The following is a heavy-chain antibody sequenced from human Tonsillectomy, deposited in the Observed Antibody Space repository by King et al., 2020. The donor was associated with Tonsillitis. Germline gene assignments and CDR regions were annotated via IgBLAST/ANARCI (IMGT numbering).Heavy chain of an antibody. Sequence: VQLQESGPGLVKPSETLSLTCTVSGGSISSYYWSWIRQPPGKGLEWIGYIYYSGSTNYNPSLKSRVTISVVTSKNQFSLKLSSVTAADTAVYYCARDPAYGDYVDDAFDIWGQGTMVTVSS. V-gene: IGHV4-59*01. J-gene: IGHJ3*02. CDR2: IYYSGST. CDR1: GGSISSYY. CDR3: ARDPAYGDYVDDAFDI. D-gene: IGHD4-17*01.